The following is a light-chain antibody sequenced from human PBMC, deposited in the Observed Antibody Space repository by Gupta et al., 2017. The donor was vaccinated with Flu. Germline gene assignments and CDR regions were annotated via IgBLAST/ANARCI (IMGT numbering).Light chain of an antibody. V-gene: IGLV1-40*01. J-gene: IGLJ2*01. CDR1: RSNIGAGYD. Sequence: QSVLTQPPSVYGAPGQRVAISCTGRRSNIGAGYDVHWYQQLPGTAPKLLIYGNSNRPSGVPDRFSGSKSGTSASLAITGLQAEDEADYYCQSYDSSLSAHVVFGGGTKLTVL. CDR2: GNS. CDR3: QSYDSSLSAHVV.